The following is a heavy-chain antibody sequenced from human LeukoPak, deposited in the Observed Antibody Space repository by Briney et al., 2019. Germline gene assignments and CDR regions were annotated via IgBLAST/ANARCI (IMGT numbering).Heavy chain of an antibody. V-gene: IGHV4-59*01. CDR3: AKARGGPSRTQWLLLRSLES. CDR1: GGSISSYY. Sequence: PSETLSLTCTVSGGSISSYYWSWIRQPPGKGLEWIGYIYYSGSTNYNPSLKSRVTISVDTSKNQFSLKLSSVTAADTAVYYCAKARGGPSRTQWLLLRSLESWGQGTLVTVSS. D-gene: IGHD3-22*01. CDR2: IYYSGST. J-gene: IGHJ4*02.